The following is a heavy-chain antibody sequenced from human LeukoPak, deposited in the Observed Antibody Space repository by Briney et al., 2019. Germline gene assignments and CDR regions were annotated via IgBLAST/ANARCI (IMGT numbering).Heavy chain of an antibody. CDR3: ARVCDVFDL. J-gene: IGHJ2*01. CDR1: GGSISSGGYS. CDR2: IYYSGST. Sequence: SQTLSLTCAVSGGSISSGGYSWSWIRQPPGKGLEWIGYIYYSGSTNYNPSLKSRVTISVDTSKNQFSLKLSSVTAADTAVYYCARVCDVFDLWGRGTLVTVSS. V-gene: IGHV4-61*08.